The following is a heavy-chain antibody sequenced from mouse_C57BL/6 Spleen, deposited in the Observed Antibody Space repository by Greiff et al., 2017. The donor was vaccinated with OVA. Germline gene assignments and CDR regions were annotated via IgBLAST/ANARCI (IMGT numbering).Heavy chain of an antibody. CDR2: IYPGDGDT. J-gene: IGHJ2*01. D-gene: IGHD4-1*01. Sequence: QVQLKEPGPELVKPGASVKISCKASGYAFSSYWMNWVKQRPGKGLEWIGRIYPGDGDTNYNGKFKGKATLTADKSSSTAYMQLSSLTSEDSAVYFCAREATGTDDFDYWGQGTTVTVSS. CDR3: AREATGTDDFDY. V-gene: IGHV1-82*01. CDR1: GYAFSSYW.